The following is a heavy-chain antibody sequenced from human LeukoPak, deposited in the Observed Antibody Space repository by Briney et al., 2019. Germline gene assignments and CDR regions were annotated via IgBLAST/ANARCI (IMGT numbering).Heavy chain of an antibody. V-gene: IGHV3-20*04. CDR1: GFTFDDYG. J-gene: IGHJ3*02. Sequence: GGSLRLSCAASGFTFDDYGMSWVRQAPGKGLEWVSGTNWNGGSTGYADSVKGRFTISRDNAKNSLSLHMNSLRAEDTAVYYCAREGMGRRAFDIWGQGTMVTVSS. CDR3: AREGMGRRAFDI. CDR2: TNWNGGST. D-gene: IGHD3-10*01.